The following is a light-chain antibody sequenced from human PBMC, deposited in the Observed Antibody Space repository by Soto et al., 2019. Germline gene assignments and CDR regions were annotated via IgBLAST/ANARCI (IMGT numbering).Light chain of an antibody. J-gene: IGKJ5*01. CDR1: QSVSSY. CDR2: DAS. V-gene: IGKV3-11*01. CDR3: QQRSNWPIT. Sequence: EIVLTQSPATLSLSPGERATLSCRASQSVSSYFAWYQQKPGRAPRRLIYDASSRATGIPARFIGSGSGTDFTLTISSLEPVDFAVYYCQQRSNWPITFGQGTRLEIK.